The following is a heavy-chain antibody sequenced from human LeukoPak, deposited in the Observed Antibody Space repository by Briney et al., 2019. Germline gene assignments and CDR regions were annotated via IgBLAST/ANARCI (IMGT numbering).Heavy chain of an antibody. D-gene: IGHD3-22*01. CDR3: ARDSISYYYDSSGSLGYYYGMDV. J-gene: IGHJ6*02. CDR1: GFTFSSYA. CDR2: IYSGGST. V-gene: IGHV3-53*01. Sequence: GGSLRLSCAASGFTFSSYAMSWVRQAPGKGLEWVSVIYSGGSTYYADSVKGRFTISRDNSKNTLYLQMNSLRAEDTAVYYCARDSISYYYDSSGSLGYYYGMDVWGQGTTVTVSS.